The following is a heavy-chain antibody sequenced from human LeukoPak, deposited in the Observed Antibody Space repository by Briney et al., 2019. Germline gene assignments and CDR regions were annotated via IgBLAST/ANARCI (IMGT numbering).Heavy chain of an antibody. Sequence: PGGSLRLSCAASGFTFDDYGMSWVRQAPGKGLEWVSGINWNGGSTGYADSVKGRFTISRDNAKNSLYLQMNSLRAEDTALYYCARTGGLLSAYYYYMDVWGKGTTVTVSS. CDR2: INWNGGST. CDR3: ARTGGLLSAYYYYMDV. V-gene: IGHV3-20*04. CDR1: GFTFDDYG. D-gene: IGHD2/OR15-2a*01. J-gene: IGHJ6*03.